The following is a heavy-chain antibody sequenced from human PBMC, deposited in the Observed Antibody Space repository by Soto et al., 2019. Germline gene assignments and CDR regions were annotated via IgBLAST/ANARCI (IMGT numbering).Heavy chain of an antibody. J-gene: IGHJ4*02. CDR2: INHSGST. CDR1: GGSFSGYY. V-gene: IGHV4-34*01. CDR3: ARKVGIAAAGNVDY. D-gene: IGHD6-13*01. Sequence: SETLSLTCAVYGGSFSGYYWSWIRQPPGKGLEWIGEINHSGSTNYNPSLKSRVTISVDTSKNQFSLKLSSVTAADTAVYYCARKVGIAAAGNVDYWGQGTVVTVSS.